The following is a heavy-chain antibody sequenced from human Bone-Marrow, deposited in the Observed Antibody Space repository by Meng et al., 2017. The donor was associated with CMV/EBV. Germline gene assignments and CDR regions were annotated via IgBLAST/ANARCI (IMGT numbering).Heavy chain of an antibody. D-gene: IGHD2-2*01. CDR2: VSSTAYSI. J-gene: IGHJ3*02. V-gene: IGHV3-48*03. CDR3: ARGYCSSPSCYGFGAFDI. Sequence: GESLKIPCAASGLTFANYEMNWVRQAPGKGLEWVSYVSSTAYSIYYADSVRGRFTISRDNAKNSLYLQMNSLRAEDTAIYYCARGYCSSPSCYGFGAFDIWGQGTMVTVSS. CDR1: GLTFANYE.